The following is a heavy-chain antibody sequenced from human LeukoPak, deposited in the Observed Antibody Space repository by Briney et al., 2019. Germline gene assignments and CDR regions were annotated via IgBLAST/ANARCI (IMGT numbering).Heavy chain of an antibody. CDR3: ARGRFLEWLGTYYFDY. CDR1: GGSISSGDYY. J-gene: IGHJ4*02. Sequence: SQTLSLTCTVSGGSISSGDYYWSWIRQPPGKGLEWIGYIYYSESTYYNPSLKSRVTISVDTSKNQLSLKLSSVTAADTAVYYCARGRFLEWLGTYYFDYWGQGTLVTVSS. V-gene: IGHV4-30-4*08. CDR2: IYYSEST. D-gene: IGHD3-3*01.